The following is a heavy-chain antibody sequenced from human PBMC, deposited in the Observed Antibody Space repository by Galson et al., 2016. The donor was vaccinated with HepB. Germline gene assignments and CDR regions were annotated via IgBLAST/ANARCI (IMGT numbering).Heavy chain of an antibody. Sequence: LRLSCAASGFTFSSHAMNWVRQAPGKGLEWVAVLSYDGDTKYHADSVKGRFTISRDNSKNTLYLQMHRLRFEDTAVYYCASDPRQWQRGYNYGFEYWGQGTLVSVSS. CDR1: GFTFSSHA. D-gene: IGHD5-18*01. CDR2: LSYDGDTK. CDR3: ASDPRQWQRGYNYGFEY. V-gene: IGHV3-30*03. J-gene: IGHJ4*02.